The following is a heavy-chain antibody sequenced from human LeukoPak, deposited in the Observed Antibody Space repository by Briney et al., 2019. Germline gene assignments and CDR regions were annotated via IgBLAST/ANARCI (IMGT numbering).Heavy chain of an antibody. CDR1: GYTFTGYY. J-gene: IGHJ4*02. CDR3: ARERGYCTNGVCLAYDY. Sequence: ASVKVSCKASGYTFTGYYMHWVRQAPGQGLEWMGRINPNSGGTNYAQKFQGRVTMTRDTSISTAYMELSRLRSDDTAVYYCARERGYCTNGVCLAYDYWGQGALVTVSS. V-gene: IGHV1-2*06. D-gene: IGHD2-8*01. CDR2: INPNSGGT.